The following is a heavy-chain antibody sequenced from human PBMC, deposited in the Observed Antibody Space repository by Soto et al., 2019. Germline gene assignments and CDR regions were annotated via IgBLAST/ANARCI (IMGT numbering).Heavy chain of an antibody. V-gene: IGHV1-2*02. CDR2: ITPKSGAT. CDR1: GYTFTNYY. J-gene: IGHJ4*02. Sequence: AAVKVSCKTSGYTFTNYYIHWVRQAPGQGPEWMGWITPKSGATNSAQKFQGRVTMTEDTSTDTAYMELSSLRSEDTAVYYCATGLTIFGVATFDYWGQGTLVTVSS. CDR3: ATGLTIFGVATFDY. D-gene: IGHD3-3*01.